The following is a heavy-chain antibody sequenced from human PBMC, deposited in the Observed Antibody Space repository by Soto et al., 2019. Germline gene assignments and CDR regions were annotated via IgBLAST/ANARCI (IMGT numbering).Heavy chain of an antibody. V-gene: IGHV3-48*01. D-gene: IGHD5-12*01. CDR2: ISSSSSTI. J-gene: IGHJ5*01. Sequence: GGSLRLSCAASGFTFSSYSMNWVRQAPGKGLEWVSYISSSSSTIYYADSVKGRFTISRDNAKNSLYLQINSLRAEDTAVYYCARDQAEIVAAPIDNNGLSNRFDSSGQATLVTVSS. CDR3: ARDQAEIVAAPIDNNGLSNRFDS. CDR1: GFTFSSYS.